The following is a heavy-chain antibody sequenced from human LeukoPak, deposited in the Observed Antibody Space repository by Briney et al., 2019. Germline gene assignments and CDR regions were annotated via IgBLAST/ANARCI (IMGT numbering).Heavy chain of an antibody. CDR2: ISGSGDSR. J-gene: IGHJ4*02. Sequence: GGSLRLSCAASGFTFSSCAMSWVRQAPGKGLEWVSLISGSGDSRYYADSVKGRFTISRDNAKNSLYLQMNSLRAEDTAVYYCAGNTFDYNSGGFSGWGQGTLVTVSS. CDR3: AGNTFDYNSGGFSG. CDR1: GFTFSSCA. D-gene: IGHD3-10*01. V-gene: IGHV3-23*01.